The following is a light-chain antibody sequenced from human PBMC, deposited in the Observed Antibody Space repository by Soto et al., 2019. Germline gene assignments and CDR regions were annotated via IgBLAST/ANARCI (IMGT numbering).Light chain of an antibody. CDR3: SSSTSNSTPLV. V-gene: IGLV2-14*01. CDR1: SSDVGDYNY. CDR2: DVS. Sequence: QSALTQPASVSGSPGQSITISCTGTSSDVGDYNYVSWYQQHPGKAPKLMIYDVSNRPPGVSNRFSGSKSGNTASLTISGLQAEDEADYYCSSSTSNSTPLVFGTGTKVTVL. J-gene: IGLJ1*01.